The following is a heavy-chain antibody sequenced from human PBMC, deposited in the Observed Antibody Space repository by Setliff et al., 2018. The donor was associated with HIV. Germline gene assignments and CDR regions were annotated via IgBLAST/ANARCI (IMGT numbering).Heavy chain of an antibody. CDR3: ARHVGDTFDI. CDR1: GYSFSNYW. V-gene: IGHV5-51*01. D-gene: IGHD3-16*01. Sequence: PGESLKISCKGSGYSFSNYWIGWVRQMPGKGLEWMGITHPEDSDTRYNPSFQGQVTMSTNKSISTAYLQWNSLKASDTAMYYCARHVGDTFDIWGQGTMVTVSS. J-gene: IGHJ3*02. CDR2: THPEDSDT.